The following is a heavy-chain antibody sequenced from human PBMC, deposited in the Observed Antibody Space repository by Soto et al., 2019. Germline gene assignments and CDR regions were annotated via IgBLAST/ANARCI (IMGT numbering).Heavy chain of an antibody. D-gene: IGHD2-21*02. V-gene: IGHV4-34*01. CDR1: GGSFSGYY. CDR2: INHSGST. Sequence: SETLSLTCAVYGGSFSGYYWSWIRQPPGKGLEWIGEINHSGSTNYNPSLKSRVTISVDTSKNQFSLKLSSVTAADTAVYYCARVICGGDCLDAFDIWGQGTMVTVSS. CDR3: ARVICGGDCLDAFDI. J-gene: IGHJ3*02.